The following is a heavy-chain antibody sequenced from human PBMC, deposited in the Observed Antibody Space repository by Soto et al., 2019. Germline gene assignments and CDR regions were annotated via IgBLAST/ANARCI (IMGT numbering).Heavy chain of an antibody. CDR3: ARRIDDDSSGYTH. J-gene: IGHJ1*01. D-gene: IGHD3-22*01. CDR2: MNPNSGNT. V-gene: IGHV1-8*01. CDR1: GYTFTSYD. Sequence: ASVKVSCKASGYTFTSYDINWVRQATGQGLEWMGWMNPNSGNTGYAQKFQGRVTMTRDTSISTAYMELSSLSSEDTAVYYCARRIDDDSSGYTHWGQGTLVTVSS.